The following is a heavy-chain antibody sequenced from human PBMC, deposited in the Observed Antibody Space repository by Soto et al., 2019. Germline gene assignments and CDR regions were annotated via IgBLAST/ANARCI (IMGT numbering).Heavy chain of an antibody. CDR3: VKAGARYHTPYSFYFDY. CDR1: GFTFSSYA. J-gene: IGHJ4*02. D-gene: IGHD2-15*01. V-gene: IGHV3-64D*06. Sequence: PGGSLRLSCSASGFTFSSYAMHWVRQAPGKGLEYVSAISSNGGSTYYADSVKGRFTISRDNSKNTLYLQMSSLRAEDTAVYYCVKAGARYHTPYSFYFDYWGQGTLVTVSS. CDR2: ISSNGGST.